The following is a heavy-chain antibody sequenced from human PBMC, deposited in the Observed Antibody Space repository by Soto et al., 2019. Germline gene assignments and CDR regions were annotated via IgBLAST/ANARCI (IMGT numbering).Heavy chain of an antibody. CDR1: GFTFGSYW. J-gene: IGHJ4*02. Sequence: GGSLRLSCAVSGFTFGSYWMNWVRLIPGKGLEWVAYIKPDGSATYYVDSVKGRFTISRDNAKNSLYLQMNSLGVEDTSVYYCARAGYCGPGCYYYFDYWGQGTLVTVSS. CDR2: IKPDGSAT. V-gene: IGHV3-7*01. D-gene: IGHD2-21*02. CDR3: ARAGYCGPGCYYYFDY.